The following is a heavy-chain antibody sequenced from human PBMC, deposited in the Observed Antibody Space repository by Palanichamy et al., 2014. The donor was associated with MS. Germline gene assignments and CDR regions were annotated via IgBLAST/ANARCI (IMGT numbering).Heavy chain of an antibody. Sequence: QVQLVQSGAEVKKPGASVKVSCKASGYTFTSYFMHWVRQAPGQGLEWMGIINPSGGGTSYAQKFQGRLTMTRDTSTSTVYMELSSLRSEDTAVYYCARFGYDGEYFDYWGQGTLVTVSS. J-gene: IGHJ4*02. D-gene: IGHD5-12*01. CDR2: INPSGGGT. CDR3: ARFGYDGEYFDY. V-gene: IGHV1-46*01. CDR1: GYTFTSYF.